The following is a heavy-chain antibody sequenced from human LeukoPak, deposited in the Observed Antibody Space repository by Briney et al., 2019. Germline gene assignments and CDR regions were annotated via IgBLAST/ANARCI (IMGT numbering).Heavy chain of an antibody. D-gene: IGHD6-13*01. Sequence: ASVKVSYKASGGTFSSYAISWVRQAPGQGLEWMGGIIPIFGTANYAQKFQGRVTITADESTSTAYMELSSLRSEDTAVYYCARPPLYSSSWYQEEYYFDYWGQGTLVTVSS. V-gene: IGHV1-69*13. CDR3: ARPPLYSSSWYQEEYYFDY. CDR1: GGTFSSYA. J-gene: IGHJ4*02. CDR2: IIPIFGTA.